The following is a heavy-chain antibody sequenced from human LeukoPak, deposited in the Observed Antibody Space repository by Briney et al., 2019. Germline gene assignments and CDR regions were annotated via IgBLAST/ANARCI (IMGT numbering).Heavy chain of an antibody. J-gene: IGHJ4*02. CDR2: ISFDGSNK. CDR3: ASSGYVYGLYSHFDY. CDR1: GFTFSSYA. D-gene: IGHD5-12*01. Sequence: SGGSLRLSCAASGFTFSSYAMHWVRQAPGKGLEWVAVISFDGSNKYYADSVKGRFTISGDNSKNTLYLQMNSLRVEDTAVYSCASSGYVYGLYSHFDYWGQGTLVTVSS. V-gene: IGHV3-30*03.